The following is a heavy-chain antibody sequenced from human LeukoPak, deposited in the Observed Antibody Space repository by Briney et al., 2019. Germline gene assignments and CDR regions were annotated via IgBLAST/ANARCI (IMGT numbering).Heavy chain of an antibody. CDR1: GGSISSSSYS. Sequence: SETLSLTCTVSGGSISSSSYSWGWIRQPPGKGLEWIGNIYYTGSTYYNPSLKSRVTISVDTSKNQFSLKLSSVTAADTAVYYCARGPFYDFWSGYSNYYYYYYMDVWGKGTTVTVSS. J-gene: IGHJ6*03. D-gene: IGHD3-3*01. V-gene: IGHV4-39*07. CDR3: ARGPFYDFWSGYSNYYYYYYMDV. CDR2: IYYTGST.